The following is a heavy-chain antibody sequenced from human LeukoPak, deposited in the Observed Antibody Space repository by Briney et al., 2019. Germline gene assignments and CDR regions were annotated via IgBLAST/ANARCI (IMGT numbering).Heavy chain of an antibody. CDR1: GGTFGSYA. CDR2: IIPIFGTA. J-gene: IGHJ6*02. D-gene: IGHD5-18*01. Sequence: ASVKVSCKASGGTFGSYAISWVRQAPGQGLEWMGGIIPIFGTANYAQKFQGRVTITADESTSTAYMELSSLRSEDTAVYYCARETRGRRRIQLWLLRHYGMDVWGQGTTVTVSS. CDR3: ARETRGRRRIQLWLLRHYGMDV. V-gene: IGHV1-69*13.